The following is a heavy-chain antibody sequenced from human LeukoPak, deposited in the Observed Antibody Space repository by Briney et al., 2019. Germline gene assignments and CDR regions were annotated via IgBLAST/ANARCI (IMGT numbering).Heavy chain of an antibody. CDR3: ARGGSSWYEAEYLQH. CDR1: GGPISSYY. Sequence: PSETLSLTCTVSGGPISSYYWSWIRQPPGKGLEWIGYIYYSGSTNYNPSLKSRVTISVDTSKNQFSLKLSSVTAADTAVYYCARGGSSWYEAEYLQHWGQGTLVTVSS. V-gene: IGHV4-59*01. J-gene: IGHJ1*01. CDR2: IYYSGST. D-gene: IGHD6-13*01.